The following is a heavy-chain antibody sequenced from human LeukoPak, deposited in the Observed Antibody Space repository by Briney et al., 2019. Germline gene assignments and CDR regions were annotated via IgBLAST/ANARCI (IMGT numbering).Heavy chain of an antibody. CDR3: ASDGSRSPLYYFDY. CDR2: INPNSGDT. J-gene: IGHJ4*02. D-gene: IGHD1-26*01. CDR1: GYTFTDYY. V-gene: IGHV1-2*04. Sequence: GASVKVSCKASGYTFTDYYIHWVRQAPGQGLEWTGWINPNSGDTNYAQKFQGWVTMTRATSISTAYMELSRLTSDDTAVYYCASDGSRSPLYYFDYWGQGTPVTVSS.